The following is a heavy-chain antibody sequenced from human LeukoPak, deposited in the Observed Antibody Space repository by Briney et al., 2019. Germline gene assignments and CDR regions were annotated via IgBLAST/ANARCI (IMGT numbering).Heavy chain of an antibody. CDR3: ARDNGWQYCSGGSCYLLDY. V-gene: IGHV1-69*06. D-gene: IGHD2-15*01. CDR2: IIPIFGTA. J-gene: IGHJ4*02. Sequence: SVKVSCKASGGTFSSYSISWVRQAPGQGLEWMGGIIPIFGTANCAQKFQGRVTITADKSTSTAYMELSILRSEDTAVYYCARDNGWQYCSGGSCYLLDYWGQGTLVTVSS. CDR1: GGTFSSYS.